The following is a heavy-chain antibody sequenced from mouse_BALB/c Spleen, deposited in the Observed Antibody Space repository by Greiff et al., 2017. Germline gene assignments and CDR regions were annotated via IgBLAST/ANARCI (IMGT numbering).Heavy chain of an antibody. Sequence: EVQGVESGGGLVQPGGSRKLSCAASGFTFSSFGMHWVRQAPEKGLEWVAYISSGSSTIYYADTVKGRFTISRDNPKNTLFLQMTSLRSEDTAMYYCARDGNSYLSGMDYWGQGTSVTVSS. J-gene: IGHJ4*01. CDR1: GFTFSSFG. CDR2: ISSGSSTI. CDR3: ARDGNSYLSGMDY. D-gene: IGHD2-1*01. V-gene: IGHV5-17*02.